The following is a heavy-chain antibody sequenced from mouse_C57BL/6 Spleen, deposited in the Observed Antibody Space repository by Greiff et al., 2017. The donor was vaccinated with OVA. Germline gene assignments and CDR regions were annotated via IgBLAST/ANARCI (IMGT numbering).Heavy chain of an antibody. J-gene: IGHJ1*03. CDR1: GYTFTSYW. CDR3: AGDGYHGGYFDV. Sequence: QVQLQQSGAELVMPGASVKLSCKASGYTFTSYWMHWVKQRPGQGLEWIGEIDPSDSYTNYNQKFKGKSTLTVDKSSSTAYMQLSSLTSEDSAVDDCAGDGYHGGYFDVWGTGTTGTVAS. CDR2: IDPSDSYT. V-gene: IGHV1-69*01. D-gene: IGHD2-3*01.